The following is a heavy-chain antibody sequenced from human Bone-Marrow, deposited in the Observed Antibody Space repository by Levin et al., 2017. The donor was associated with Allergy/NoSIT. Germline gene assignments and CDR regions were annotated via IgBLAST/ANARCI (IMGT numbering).Heavy chain of an antibody. D-gene: IGHD3-9*01. CDR1: GYRFTNSW. J-gene: IGHJ6*01. V-gene: IGHV5-51*01. CDR2: IFPYDSDT. Sequence: GESLKISCKTSGYRFTNSWIAWVRQMPGKGLEWMGFIFPYDSDTRYSPSFQGQVTISADKSINTAYLQWSSLKASDSAMYYCARQSRDYNILSGYSWFRGQYGMDVWGQGTTVTVSS. CDR3: ARQSRDYNILSGYSWFRGQYGMDV.